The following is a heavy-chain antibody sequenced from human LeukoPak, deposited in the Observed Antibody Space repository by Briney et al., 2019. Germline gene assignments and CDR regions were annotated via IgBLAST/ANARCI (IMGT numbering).Heavy chain of an antibody. CDR3: AKRVGYSYGYFDY. D-gene: IGHD5-18*01. CDR2: ISGSGGST. CDR1: GFTFSSYG. V-gene: IGHV3-23*01. Sequence: GSLRLSCAASGFTFSSYGMSWVRQAPGKGLEWVSAISGSGGSTYYADSVKGRFTISRDNSKNTLYLQMNSLRAEDTAVYYCAKRVGYSYGYFDYWGQGTLVTVSS. J-gene: IGHJ4*02.